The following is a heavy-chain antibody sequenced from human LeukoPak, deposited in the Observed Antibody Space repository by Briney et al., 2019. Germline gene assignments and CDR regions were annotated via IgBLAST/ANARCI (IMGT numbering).Heavy chain of an antibody. Sequence: GGSLRLSCAASEFTFSSYSMNWVRQAPGKGLEWVSSISSSSSYIYYADSVKGRFTISRDNAKNSLYLQMNSLRAEDTAVYYCARGGGYSGYDYGYWGQGTLVTVSS. J-gene: IGHJ4*02. V-gene: IGHV3-21*01. D-gene: IGHD5-12*01. CDR3: ARGGGYSGYDYGY. CDR1: EFTFSSYS. CDR2: ISSSSSYI.